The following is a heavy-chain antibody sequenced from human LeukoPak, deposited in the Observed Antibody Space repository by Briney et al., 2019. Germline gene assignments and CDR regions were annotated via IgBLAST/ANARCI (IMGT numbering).Heavy chain of an antibody. CDR1: GYSFTSYW. V-gene: IGHV5-51*01. Sequence: GESLKISCKGSGYSFTSYWIGWVRQMPGKGLEWMGIIFPGDSDTRYSPSFQGQVTISADRSISTAYLQWSSLEASDTAMYYCAKCIAASNVVFDYWGQGTLVTVSS. D-gene: IGHD6-13*01. J-gene: IGHJ4*02. CDR2: IFPGDSDT. CDR3: AKCIAASNVVFDY.